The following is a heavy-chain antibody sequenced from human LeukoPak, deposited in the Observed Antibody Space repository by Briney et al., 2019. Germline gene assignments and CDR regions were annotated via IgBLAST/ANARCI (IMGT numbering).Heavy chain of an antibody. CDR3: AKMGFTYYYDSSGYYRYDDGFQH. CDR2: IRYDGSNK. CDR1: GFTFSSYG. V-gene: IGHV3-30*02. Sequence: PGGSLRLSCAASGFTFSSYGMHWVRQAPGKGLEWVAFIRYDGSNKYYADSVKGRFTISRDNSKNTLYLQMNSLRAEDTAVYYCAKMGFTYYYDSSGYYRYDDGFQHWGQGTLVTVSS. J-gene: IGHJ1*01. D-gene: IGHD3-22*01.